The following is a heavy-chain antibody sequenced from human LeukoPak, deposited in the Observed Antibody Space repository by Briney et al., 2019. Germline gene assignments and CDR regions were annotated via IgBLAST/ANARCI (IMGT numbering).Heavy chain of an antibody. V-gene: IGHV3-72*01. CDR2: TRNKANSYTT. Sequence: QPGGSLRLSCAASGFTFSDHYMDWVRQAPGKGLEWVGRTRNKANSYTTKYAASVKGRFTISRDDSKNSLHLQMNSLKTEDTAVYYCARGLYSGSYYFDYWGQGTLVTVSS. J-gene: IGHJ4*02. D-gene: IGHD1-26*01. CDR1: GFTFSDHY. CDR3: ARGLYSGSYYFDY.